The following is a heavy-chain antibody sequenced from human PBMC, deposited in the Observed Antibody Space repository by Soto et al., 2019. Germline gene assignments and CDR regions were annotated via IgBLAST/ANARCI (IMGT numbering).Heavy chain of an antibody. CDR1: GFSFSTHG. Sequence: QVQLVESGGGVVRPGRSLRLSCAATGFSFSTHGMHWVRQAPGKGLEWVAVILNDGSEQQYADSVKGRFTISRDNARNILYLQMNNLRAEDTALNFGARDDLYVDNGLDHWGPGPLVTVSS. V-gene: IGHV3-33*01. CDR3: ARDDLYVDNGLDH. J-gene: IGHJ4*02. CDR2: ILNDGSEQ. D-gene: IGHD3-10*02.